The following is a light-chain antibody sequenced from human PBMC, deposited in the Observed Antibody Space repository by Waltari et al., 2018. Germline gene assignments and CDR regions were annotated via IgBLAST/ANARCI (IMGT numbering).Light chain of an antibody. Sequence: QSALTQPASVSGSPGQAILISCTGTGSDVGGYALVSWYQQYPGKAPRLIIYDVYNRPSGVSNRFSGSKSDNTASLTISGLQAEDESVYYCSSYTSSGVVFGGGTKLTVL. CDR3: SSYTSSGVV. CDR1: GSDVGGYAL. V-gene: IGLV2-14*01. J-gene: IGLJ2*01. CDR2: DVY.